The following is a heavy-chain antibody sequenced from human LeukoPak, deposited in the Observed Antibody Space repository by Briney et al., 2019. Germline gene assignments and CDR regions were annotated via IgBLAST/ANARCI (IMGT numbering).Heavy chain of an antibody. CDR2: IYSSGST. Sequence: SQTLSLTCTVSGGSISSGGYYWSWIRQHPGKGLEWIGYIYSSGSTYYNPSLKSRVTISVDTSKNQFSLKLSSVTAADTAVYYCARGSSGDYVDYWGQGTLVTVSS. CDR1: GGSISSGGYY. D-gene: IGHD2-21*01. V-gene: IGHV4-31*03. J-gene: IGHJ4*02. CDR3: ARGSSGDYVDY.